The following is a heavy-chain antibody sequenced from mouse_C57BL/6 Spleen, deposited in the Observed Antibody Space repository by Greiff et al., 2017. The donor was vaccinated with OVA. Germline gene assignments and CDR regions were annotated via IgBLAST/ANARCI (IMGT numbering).Heavy chain of an antibody. CDR3: AREGVYYAMDY. CDR1: GFTFSDYG. V-gene: IGHV5-15*01. Sequence: EVKVVESGGGLVQPGGSLKLSCAASGFTFSDYGMAWVRQAPRKGPEWVAFISNLAYSIYYADTVTGRFTISRANAKNTLYLEMSSLRSEDTAMYYCAREGVYYAMDYWGQGTSVTVSS. CDR2: ISNLAYSI. J-gene: IGHJ4*01.